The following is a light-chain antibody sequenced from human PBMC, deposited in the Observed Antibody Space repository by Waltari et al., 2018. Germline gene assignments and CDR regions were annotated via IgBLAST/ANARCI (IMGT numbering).Light chain of an antibody. CDR3: QQYNNWPET. Sequence: DIVMTQSPATLSVSPGEIATLSCRASQSIGSNLARYQHKPGQAPRFLIYGASTRATGIPVRFSGSGSGTEFTLTISSLQSADFAVYFCQQYNNWPETFGQGTKVEIK. J-gene: IGKJ1*01. CDR1: QSIGSN. CDR2: GAS. V-gene: IGKV3-15*01.